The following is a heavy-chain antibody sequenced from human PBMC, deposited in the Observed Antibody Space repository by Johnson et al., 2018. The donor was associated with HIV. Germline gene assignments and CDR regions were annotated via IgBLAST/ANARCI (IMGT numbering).Heavy chain of an antibody. CDR1: GFTFSTYA. CDR3: ASEAGPDIVGAADDAFDI. Sequence: QVQLVESGGGLARPGTSLRISCAASGFTFSTYAMHWVRQAPGKGLEWVSFIRFDGSNKYYVDSVKGRFTISRDNAKNSLYLQMNSLRAEDTAVYYCASEAGPDIVGAADDAFDIWGQGTMVTVSS. J-gene: IGHJ3*02. CDR2: IRFDGSNK. D-gene: IGHD1-26*01. V-gene: IGHV3-33*01.